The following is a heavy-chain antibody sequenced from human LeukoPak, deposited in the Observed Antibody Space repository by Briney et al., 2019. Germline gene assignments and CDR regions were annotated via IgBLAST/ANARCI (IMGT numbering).Heavy chain of an antibody. CDR1: GFTFSSHN. Sequence: GGSLRLSCAASGFTFSSHNMNWVRQAPGKGLEWVGRIKSKTEGGTTDYAAPVKGRFTISRDDSKDTLYLQMNSLKTEDTAVYYCTTGGFGILTGYSEGVYWGQGTLVTVSS. CDR3: TTGGFGILTGYSEGVY. CDR2: IKSKTEGGTT. D-gene: IGHD3-9*01. J-gene: IGHJ4*02. V-gene: IGHV3-15*01.